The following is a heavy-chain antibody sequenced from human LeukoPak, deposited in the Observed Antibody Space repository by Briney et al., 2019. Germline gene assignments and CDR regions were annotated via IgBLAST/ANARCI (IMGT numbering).Heavy chain of an antibody. J-gene: IGHJ5*02. CDR2: MNPNSGNT. V-gene: IGHV1-8*02. D-gene: IGHD3-16*01. Sequence: GASVKVSCKASGYTFTSYDINWVRQATGQGLEWMGWMNPNSGNTGYAQKFQGRVTMTTDTSTSTAYMELRSLRSDDTAVYYCARDLLTAGGWFDPWGQGTLVTVSS. CDR3: ARDLLTAGGWFDP. CDR1: GYTFTSYD.